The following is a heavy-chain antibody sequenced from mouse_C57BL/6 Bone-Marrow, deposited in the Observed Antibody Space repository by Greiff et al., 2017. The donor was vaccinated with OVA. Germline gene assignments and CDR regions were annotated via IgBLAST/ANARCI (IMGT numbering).Heavy chain of an antibody. CDR1: GYTFTSYW. CDR3: ARAGTTVVSKAY. D-gene: IGHD1-1*01. Sequence: VQLQQPGTDLVKPGASVKLSCKASGYTFTSYWMHWVKQRPGQGLEWIGNINPSNGGTKYNEKFKSKATLTVDKASSTAFMQLSSLTSEDSAVYYCARAGTTVVSKAYWGQGTLVTVSA. CDR2: INPSNGGT. J-gene: IGHJ3*01. V-gene: IGHV1-53*01.